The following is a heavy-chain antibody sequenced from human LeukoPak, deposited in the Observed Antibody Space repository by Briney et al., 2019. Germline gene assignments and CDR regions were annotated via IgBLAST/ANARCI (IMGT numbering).Heavy chain of an antibody. V-gene: IGHV3-48*01. CDR3: ARDPRGTGGFDY. D-gene: IGHD7-27*01. Sequence: GGSLRLSCAASGLTFSSYSWNWFRQAPGKGLEWVSYISGSGRTIYYADSVKGRFTISSDNAKSSLYLQMNSLRAEDTAVYYCARDPRGTGGFDYWGQGNLVTVSS. CDR1: GLTFSSYS. CDR2: ISGSGRTI. J-gene: IGHJ4*02.